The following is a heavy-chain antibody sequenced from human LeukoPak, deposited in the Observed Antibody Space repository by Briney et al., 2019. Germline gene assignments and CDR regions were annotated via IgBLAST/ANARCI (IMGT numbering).Heavy chain of an antibody. V-gene: IGHV4-39*07. J-gene: IGHJ4*02. Sequence: SETLSLTCTVSGGSISSSSYYWGWIRQPPEKGLEWIGSIYYSGSTNYNPSLKSRVTISVETSKNEFSLKLRSVTAADTAVYYCARVTGYRIEDYFDYWGQGTLVTVSS. CDR2: IYYSGST. CDR1: GGSISSSSYY. D-gene: IGHD6-13*01. CDR3: ARVTGYRIEDYFDY.